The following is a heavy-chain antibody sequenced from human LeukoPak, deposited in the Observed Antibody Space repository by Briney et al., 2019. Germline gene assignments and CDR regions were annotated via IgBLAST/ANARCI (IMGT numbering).Heavy chain of an antibody. CDR3: ARAFGCSGTSCHARWGYYYYAMDV. D-gene: IGHD2-2*01. CDR1: ASTFSNDA. V-gene: IGHV3-30-3*01. J-gene: IGHJ6*02. CDR2: VSYDETNK. Sequence: GGSLRLSCAASASTFSNDAIHWVRQAPGKGLEWVAVVSYDETNKYYADSVKGRFTICRDNSKNTVYLQMSSLRAEDTAMYYCARAFGCSGTSCHARWGYYYYAMDVWGQGTTVTVSS.